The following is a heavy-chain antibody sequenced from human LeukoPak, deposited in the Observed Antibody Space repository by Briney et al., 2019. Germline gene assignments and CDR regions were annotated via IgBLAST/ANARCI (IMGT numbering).Heavy chain of an antibody. CDR2: LSFDGSNI. Sequence: GGSLRLSCAASGFTFSSYAMHWVRQAPGKGLGWVAVLSFDGSNIYYADSVKGRFTISRDNSKNTLYMQLNSLIPEDTAVYYCARAAGRGGGWFGNLLISPFDYWGQGTLVTVSS. CDR3: ARAAGRGGGWFGNLLISPFDY. D-gene: IGHD3-10*01. J-gene: IGHJ4*02. CDR1: GFTFSSYA. V-gene: IGHV3-30*04.